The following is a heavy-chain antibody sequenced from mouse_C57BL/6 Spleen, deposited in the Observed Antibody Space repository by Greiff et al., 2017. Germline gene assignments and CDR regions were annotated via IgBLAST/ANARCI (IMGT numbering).Heavy chain of an antibody. CDR3: ARERVLLRGYAMDY. D-gene: IGHD1-1*01. V-gene: IGHV1-18*01. CDR1: GYTFTDYN. CDR2: INPNNGGT. Sequence: VQLQQSGPELVKPGASVKIPCKASGYTFTDYNMDWVKQSHGKSLEWIGDINPNNGGTIYNQKFKGKATLTVDKSSSTAYMELRSLTSEDTAVYYCARERVLLRGYAMDYWGQGTSVTVSS. J-gene: IGHJ4*01.